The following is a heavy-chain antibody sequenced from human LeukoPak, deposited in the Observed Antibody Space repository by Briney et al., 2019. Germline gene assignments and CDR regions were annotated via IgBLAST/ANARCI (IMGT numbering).Heavy chain of an antibody. V-gene: IGHV3-64D*06. D-gene: IGHD2-2*01. CDR3: VKEHCSSTSCFYFDY. J-gene: IGHJ4*02. CDR1: GFTFSNFG. Sequence: QPGGSLRLSCSASGFTFSNFGMHWVRQAPGKGLEYVSAIRGNGGSTHYADSVKGRFTISRDNSKNTLYLQMTSLKAEDTAVYYCVKEHCSSTSCFYFDYWGQGTLVTVSS. CDR2: IRGNGGST.